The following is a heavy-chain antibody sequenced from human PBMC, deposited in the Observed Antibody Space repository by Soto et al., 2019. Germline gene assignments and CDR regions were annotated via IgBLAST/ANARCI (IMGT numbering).Heavy chain of an antibody. CDR2: INHSGST. Sequence: SETLSLTCAVYGGSFSGYYWGWIRQPPGKGLEWIGEINHSGSTNYNPSLKSRVTISVDTSKNQFSLKLSSVTAADTAVYYCARKIAAAGTNFDYWGQGTLVXVSS. J-gene: IGHJ4*02. V-gene: IGHV4-34*01. D-gene: IGHD6-13*01. CDR1: GGSFSGYY. CDR3: ARKIAAAGTNFDY.